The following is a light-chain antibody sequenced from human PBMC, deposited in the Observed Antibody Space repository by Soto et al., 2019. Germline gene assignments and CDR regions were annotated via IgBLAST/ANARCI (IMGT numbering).Light chain of an antibody. Sequence: DIQVTQSPSSLSSSVGDRVTITCRASQGISSYLAWYQQKPGKAPKLLIYKASTLESGVPSNFSGSGSGTEFTLSISSLQPEDFATYYCQQYNSYPWTFGQGTKVDIK. V-gene: IGKV1-5*03. CDR3: QQYNSYPWT. CDR1: QGISSY. J-gene: IGKJ1*01. CDR2: KAS.